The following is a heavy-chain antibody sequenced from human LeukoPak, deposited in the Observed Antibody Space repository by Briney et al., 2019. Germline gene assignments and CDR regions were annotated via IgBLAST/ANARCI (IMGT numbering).Heavy chain of an antibody. Sequence: GGSLRLSCAASGFTFNTYGMHWVRQAPGKGLEWVSVISYDGSNKYYADAVKGRVTISRDNSKNTLYLQMNSLRAEDTAVYYCAKEYSRWGDYYGMDVWGQGTTVTVSS. CDR2: ISYDGSNK. J-gene: IGHJ6*02. CDR3: AKEYSRWGDYYGMDV. D-gene: IGHD6-13*01. CDR1: GFTFNTYG. V-gene: IGHV3-30*18.